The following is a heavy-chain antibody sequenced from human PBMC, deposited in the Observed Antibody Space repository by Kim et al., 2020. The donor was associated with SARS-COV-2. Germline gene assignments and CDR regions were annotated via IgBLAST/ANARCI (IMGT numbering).Heavy chain of an antibody. CDR1: GFTFSSYA. V-gene: IGHV3-23*01. CDR3: AKDWEFQMEPSMGFYYFHRMYL. J-gene: IGHJ6*02. Sequence: GGSLRLSCAASGFTFSSYAMSWVRQAPGKGLEWVSAISGSGGSTYYADSVKGRFTISRDNSKNTLYLQMNSLRAEDTAVYYCAKDWEFQMEPSMGFYYFHRMYLWGQGTPVTVSS. CDR2: ISGSGGST. D-gene: IGHD3-10*01.